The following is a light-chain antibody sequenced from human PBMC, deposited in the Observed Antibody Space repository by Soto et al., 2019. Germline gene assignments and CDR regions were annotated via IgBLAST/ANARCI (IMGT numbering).Light chain of an antibody. CDR1: SSNIGSNY. J-gene: IGLJ7*01. Sequence: QSVLTQPPSASGTPGQRVTISCSGSSSNIGSNYVYWYQQLPGTAPKLLIYRNNQRPSGVPHLFSGSKSGSSASLAISGLRSEDEDDYYCASWDDSLSGPVFGGGTQLTVL. V-gene: IGLV1-47*01. CDR3: ASWDDSLSGPV. CDR2: RNN.